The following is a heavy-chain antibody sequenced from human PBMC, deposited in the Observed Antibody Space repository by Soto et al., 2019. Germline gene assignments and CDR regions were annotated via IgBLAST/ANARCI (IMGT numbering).Heavy chain of an antibody. CDR3: AKDFGATCSGDSCYSPYAFDI. Sequence: EVPLLESGGGLVQPGGSLRLSCAASGFTFSSYAMNWVRQAPGKGLEWVSLISASGGSTYYADSVKGRFTISRDNSKNTLYLQMNSLRAEDTAVYYCAKDFGATCSGDSCYSPYAFDIWGQGTVVTVSS. V-gene: IGHV3-23*01. D-gene: IGHD2-15*01. CDR1: GFTFSSYA. J-gene: IGHJ3*02. CDR2: ISASGGST.